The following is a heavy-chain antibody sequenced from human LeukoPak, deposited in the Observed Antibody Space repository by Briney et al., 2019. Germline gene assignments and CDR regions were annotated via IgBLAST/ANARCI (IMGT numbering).Heavy chain of an antibody. CDR2: IVPVLGTA. CDR1: GGTFSNYA. CDR3: ATAWFEQLVVAGAFEI. J-gene: IGHJ3*02. V-gene: IGHV1-69*05. D-gene: IGHD6-6*01. Sequence: GASVKVSCKASGGTFSNYAINWVRQAPGQGLDWLGGIVPVLGTANYAQKFQGRVTITTDESTSTVYMELSSLRSEDTAVYYCATAWFEQLVVAGAFEIWGQGTMVTVSS.